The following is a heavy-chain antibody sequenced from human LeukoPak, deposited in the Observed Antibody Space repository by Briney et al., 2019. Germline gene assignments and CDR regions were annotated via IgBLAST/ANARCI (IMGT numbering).Heavy chain of an antibody. CDR1: GGSISSYY. Sequence: KPSETLSLTCTVSGGSISSYYWSWIRQPAGKGLEWIGRIYTSGSTNYNPSLKSRVTMSVDTSKNQFSLKLSSVTAADTAVYYCAARYCSSTSCPQGAFDIWGQGTMVTVSS. CDR2: IYTSGST. CDR3: AARYCSSTSCPQGAFDI. J-gene: IGHJ3*02. V-gene: IGHV4-4*07. D-gene: IGHD2-2*01.